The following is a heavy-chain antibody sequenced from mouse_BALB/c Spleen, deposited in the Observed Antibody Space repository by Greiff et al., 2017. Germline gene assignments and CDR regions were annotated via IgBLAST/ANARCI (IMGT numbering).Heavy chain of an antibody. CDR1: GYTFTDYA. Sequence: QVQLQQSGAELVRPGVSVKISCKGSGYTFTDYAMHWVKQSHAKSLEWIGVISTYYGDASYNQKFKGKATMTVDKSSSTAYMELARLTSEDSAIYYCARDYYGSSYFAYWGQGTLGTGSS. CDR2: ISTYYGDA. J-gene: IGHJ3*01. CDR3: ARDYYGSSYFAY. D-gene: IGHD1-1*01. V-gene: IGHV1S137*01.